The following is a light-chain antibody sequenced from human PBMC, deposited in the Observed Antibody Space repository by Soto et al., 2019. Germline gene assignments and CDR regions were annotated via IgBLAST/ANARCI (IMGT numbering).Light chain of an antibody. CDR2: KAS. CDR1: QTISSW. Sequence: DIQMTQSPSTLSGSVGDRVTITCRASQTISSWLAWYQQKPGKAPKLLIYKASTLKSGVPSRFSGSGSGTEFTLTISSLQPDDFATYYCQNYNSYSEAFGQGPKGDIK. CDR3: QNYNSYSEA. J-gene: IGKJ1*01. V-gene: IGKV1-5*03.